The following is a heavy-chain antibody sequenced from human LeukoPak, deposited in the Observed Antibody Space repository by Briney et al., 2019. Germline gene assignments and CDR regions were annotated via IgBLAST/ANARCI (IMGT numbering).Heavy chain of an antibody. CDR2: ISGSGGST. V-gene: IGHV3-23*01. CDR1: GFTFSSYA. CDR3: AKPPPGAADYYYYGMDV. D-gene: IGHD2-8*02. Sequence: GGSLRLSCAASGFTFSSYAMSWVRQAPGQGLEWVSAISGSGGSTYYADSVKGRFTISRDNSKNTLYLQMNSLRAEDTAVYYCAKPPPGAADYYYYGMDVWGQGSTVTVSS. J-gene: IGHJ6*02.